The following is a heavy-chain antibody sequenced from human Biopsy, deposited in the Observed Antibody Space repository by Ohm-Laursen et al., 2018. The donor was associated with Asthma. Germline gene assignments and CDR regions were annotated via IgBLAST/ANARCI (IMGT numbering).Heavy chain of an antibody. V-gene: IGHV4-59*01. Sequence: TLSLTCTVSPGSINDYYWNWIRQFPGKGLEWIGYVHSTGSTRFNPSLKSRLTISVDTSVDQVSLKLTSVTAADTAVYYCARATSTWSQSGPHYFDYWGQGSLVSVSS. J-gene: IGHJ4*02. CDR3: ARATSTWSQSGPHYFDY. CDR2: VHSTGST. D-gene: IGHD6-13*01. CDR1: PGSINDYY.